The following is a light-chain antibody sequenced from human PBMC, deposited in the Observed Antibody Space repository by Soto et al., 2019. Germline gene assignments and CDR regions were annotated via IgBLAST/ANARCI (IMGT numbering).Light chain of an antibody. CDR2: WAS. V-gene: IGKV4-1*01. J-gene: IGKJ1*01. Sequence: DIVMTQSPDSLAVSLGERATINCKSSQSVLFNSNNKNHLAWYQQKPGQPPNLLISWASTRESGVPDRFSGGGSGTDFTLTISSLQAEDVAVYQCQQYYSLPWTFGQGTKVEIK. CDR3: QQYYSLPWT. CDR1: QSVLFNSNNKNH.